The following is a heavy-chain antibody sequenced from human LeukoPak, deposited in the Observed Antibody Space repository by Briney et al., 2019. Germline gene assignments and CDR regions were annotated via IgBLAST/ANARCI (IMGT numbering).Heavy chain of an antibody. J-gene: IGHJ4*02. CDR1: GYAFTRHY. CDR3: ARTCGGDCYPDY. D-gene: IGHD2-21*02. Sequence: ASVKVSCKASGYAFTRHYMHWVRQAPGQGLEWMGWINPNSGGTNYAQKFQGRVTMTRDTSISTAYMELSRLRSDDTAVYYCARTCGGDCYPDYWGQGTLVTVSS. CDR2: INPNSGGT. V-gene: IGHV1-2*02.